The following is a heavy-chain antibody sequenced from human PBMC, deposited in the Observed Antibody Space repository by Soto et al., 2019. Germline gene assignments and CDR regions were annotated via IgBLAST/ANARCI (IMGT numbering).Heavy chain of an antibody. CDR1: GFTFSSYG. CDR3: AKTDIVVVGSFDY. CDR2: ISYDGSNR. V-gene: IGHV3-30*18. Sequence: QTGGSLRLSCAASGFTFSSYGMHWARQAPGKGLEWVAVISYDGSNRYYADSVKGRFTISRDNSKNTLYLQMNSLRVEDTAVYYCAKTDIVVVGSFDYWGQGTLVTVSS. J-gene: IGHJ4*02. D-gene: IGHD2-2*01.